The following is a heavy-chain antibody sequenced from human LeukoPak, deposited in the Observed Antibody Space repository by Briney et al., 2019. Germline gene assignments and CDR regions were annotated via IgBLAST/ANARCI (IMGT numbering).Heavy chain of an antibody. Sequence: GGSLRLSCAASGFTFSSYAMHWVRQAPGKGLEYVSAISSNGGSTYYADSVEGRFTISRDNSKNTLYLQMGSLRVEDMAVYYCARGSGSGIPPHYFDDWGQGTLVTVSS. V-gene: IGHV3-64*02. D-gene: IGHD3-10*01. CDR3: ARGSGSGIPPHYFDD. CDR1: GFTFSSYA. CDR2: ISSNGGST. J-gene: IGHJ4*02.